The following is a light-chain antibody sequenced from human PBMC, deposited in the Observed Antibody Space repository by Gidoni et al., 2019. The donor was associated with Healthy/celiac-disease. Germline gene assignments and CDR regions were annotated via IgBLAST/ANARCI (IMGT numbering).Light chain of an antibody. CDR1: PSISSY. J-gene: IGKJ2*01. Sequence: DIQMTQSPSSLSASVGDRVTITCRASPSISSYLNWYQQKPGKAPKLLIYAASSLQSGVPSRFSGSGSGTDFTLTISSLQPEDFATYYCQQSYSTPVYTFGQGTKLEIK. CDR3: QQSYSTPVYT. V-gene: IGKV1-39*01. CDR2: AAS.